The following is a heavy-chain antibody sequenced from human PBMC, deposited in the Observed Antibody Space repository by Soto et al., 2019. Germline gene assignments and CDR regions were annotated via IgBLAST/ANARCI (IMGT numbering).Heavy chain of an antibody. CDR1: GYSFTSYW. CDR2: IYPGDSDT. J-gene: IGHJ6*02. V-gene: IGHV5-51*01. CDR3: ARRTYSSGWAARDYYYRMDV. Sequence: PGESLKISCKGSGYSFTSYWIGWVRQMPGKGLEWMGIIYPGDSDTRYSPSFQGQVTISADKSISTAYLQWSSLKASDTAMYYCARRTYSSGWAARDYYYRMDVWGQGTTVTVSS. D-gene: IGHD6-19*01.